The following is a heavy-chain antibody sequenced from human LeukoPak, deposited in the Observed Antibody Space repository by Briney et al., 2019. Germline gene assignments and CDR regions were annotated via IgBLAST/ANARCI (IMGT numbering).Heavy chain of an antibody. Sequence: GGSLRLSCAGSGFTFGGYGMHWFRQTPGKGLEWVAVIAYDGSRAFYADSVKGRFTISRDNSKNTMSVQMDDLRAEDTAVYYCTRYNNDHFDYWGQGTLVIVSS. CDR2: IAYDGSRA. V-gene: IGHV3-33*01. J-gene: IGHJ4*02. CDR3: TRYNNDHFDY. CDR1: GFTFGGYG. D-gene: IGHD1-14*01.